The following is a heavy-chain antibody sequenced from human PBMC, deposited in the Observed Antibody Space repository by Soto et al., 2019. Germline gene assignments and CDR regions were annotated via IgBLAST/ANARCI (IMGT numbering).Heavy chain of an antibody. V-gene: IGHV1-3*01. D-gene: IGHD6-19*01. CDR1: GYNFTTYV. Sequence: QVQLVQSGAEVKQPGASASVSCKASGYNFTTYVVHWLRQAPGQGPEWMGWINCGSGNTVYSQKFQGRVTFTRDTYATTAYMDLNSLTSGDTAVYYCARGYTSGWTFDFWGRGTLVTVSS. CDR2: INCGSGNT. CDR3: ARGYTSGWTFDF. J-gene: IGHJ4*02.